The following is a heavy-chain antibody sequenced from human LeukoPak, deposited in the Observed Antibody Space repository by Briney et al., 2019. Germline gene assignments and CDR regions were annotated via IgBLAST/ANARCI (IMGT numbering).Heavy chain of an antibody. CDR1: GFTFSSYA. Sequence: GGSLRLSCAAPGFTFSSYAMSWVRQAPGKGLEWGSAISGSGGSTYYADSVKGRFTISRDNSKNTLYLQMNSLRAEDTAVYYCAKGAWAGVAATATNWGQGTLVTVSS. J-gene: IGHJ4*02. CDR3: AKGAWAGVAATATN. CDR2: ISGSGGST. D-gene: IGHD6-13*01. V-gene: IGHV3-23*01.